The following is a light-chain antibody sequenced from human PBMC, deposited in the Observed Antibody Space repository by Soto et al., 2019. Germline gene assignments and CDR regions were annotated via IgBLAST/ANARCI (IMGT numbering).Light chain of an antibody. Sequence: EIVLTQSPGTLSLSPGERAALSCRASQSVSSSYVAWYQQKPGQAPRLLIYGVSSRATGTPDRFSGSGSGTDVTLTISRLEPEDFEVYYCKQYGSSLTFGGGNKGEIK. CDR1: QSVSSSY. CDR2: GVS. CDR3: KQYGSSLT. J-gene: IGKJ4*01. V-gene: IGKV3-20*01.